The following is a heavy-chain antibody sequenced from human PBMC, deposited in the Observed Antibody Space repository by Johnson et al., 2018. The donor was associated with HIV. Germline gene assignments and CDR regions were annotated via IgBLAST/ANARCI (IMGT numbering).Heavy chain of an antibody. J-gene: IGHJ3*01. CDR3: ARDFGVAFDV. D-gene: IGHD3-16*01. CDR1: GFTFDDYS. CDR2: ISWHSGGI. Sequence: EVQLVESGGGLVQPGRSLRLSCAASGFTFDDYSMHWVRQAPGKGLEWVASISWHSGGIVYADSVKGRFTIYRDNAKNSLYLQMNSLRSEDTALYYCARDFGVAFDVWGQGTMVTVSS. V-gene: IGHV3-9*01.